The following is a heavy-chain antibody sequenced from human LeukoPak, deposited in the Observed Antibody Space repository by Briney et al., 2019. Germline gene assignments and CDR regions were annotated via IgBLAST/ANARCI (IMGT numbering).Heavy chain of an antibody. J-gene: IGHJ5*02. CDR3: PGRHNWFDP. V-gene: IGHV4-59*01. CDR1: GGSISSYY. Sequence: SETLSLTCTVPGGSISSYYWSWIRQPPGKGLKWIGYIYYSGSTNYNPSLKSRVTISVDTSKNHFSLSLSSLTAADPAVYYCPGRHNWFDPWGQGTLVTVSS. CDR2: IYYSGST.